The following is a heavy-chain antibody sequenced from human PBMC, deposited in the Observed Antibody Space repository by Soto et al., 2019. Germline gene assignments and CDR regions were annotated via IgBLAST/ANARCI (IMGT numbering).Heavy chain of an antibody. V-gene: IGHV3-30*09. CDR2: ISYGGDNK. CDR3: AKARHSTSWYGLEADF. J-gene: IGHJ4*02. Sequence: QVQLVESGGGVVQPGRSLRLSCAASGFIFSDYAMHWVRQAPGKGLEWVAVISYGGDNKYYADSVRGRFAISRDNLKNTLDLQMNSLNPEDTAVYHCAKARHSTSWYGLEADFWGQGTLVTVYS. CDR1: GFIFSDYA. D-gene: IGHD6-13*01.